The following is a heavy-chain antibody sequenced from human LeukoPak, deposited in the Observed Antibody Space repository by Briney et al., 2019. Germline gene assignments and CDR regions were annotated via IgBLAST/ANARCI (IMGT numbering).Heavy chain of an antibody. CDR3: AKDQSPSERFGELADY. CDR2: IRYDGSNK. V-gene: IGHV3-30*02. Sequence: GGSLRLSCAASGFTFSSYGMHWVRQAPGKGLEWVAFIRYDGSNKYYADSVKGRFTISRDNSKNTLYLQMNSLRAEDTAVYYCAKDQSPSERFGELADYWGQGTLVTVSS. CDR1: GFTFSSYG. J-gene: IGHJ4*02. D-gene: IGHD3-10*01.